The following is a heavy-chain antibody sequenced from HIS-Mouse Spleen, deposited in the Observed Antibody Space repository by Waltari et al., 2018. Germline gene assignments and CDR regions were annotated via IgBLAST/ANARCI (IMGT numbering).Heavy chain of an antibody. CDR1: GCSISSSSYY. CDR2: IYYSGST. J-gene: IGHJ4*02. D-gene: IGHD6-13*01. V-gene: IGHV4-39*07. Sequence: QLQLQESGPGLVKPSETLSLTCTVSGCSISSSSYYWGWLRQPPGKGLEWIGSIYYSGSTYYNPSLKSRVTISVDTSKNQFSLKLSSVTAADTAVYYCARGMRQQPARSFDYWGQGTLVTVSS. CDR3: ARGMRQQPARSFDY.